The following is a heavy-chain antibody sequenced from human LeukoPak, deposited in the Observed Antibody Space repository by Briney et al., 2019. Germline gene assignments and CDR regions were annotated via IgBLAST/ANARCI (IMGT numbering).Heavy chain of an antibody. Sequence: GGSLRLSCAASGFTFSSYWMSWVRQAPGKGLEWVANIKQDGSEKYYVDSVKGRFTISRDNAKNSLYLQMNSLRAEDTAVYYCARATYLENYYYYMDVWGKGTTVTISS. CDR2: IKQDGSEK. V-gene: IGHV3-7*01. CDR1: GFTFSSYW. J-gene: IGHJ6*03. CDR3: ARATYLENYYYYMDV. D-gene: IGHD5-24*01.